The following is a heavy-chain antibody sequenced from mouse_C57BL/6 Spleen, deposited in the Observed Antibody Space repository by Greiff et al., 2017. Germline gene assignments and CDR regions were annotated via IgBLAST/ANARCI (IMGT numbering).Heavy chain of an antibody. CDR2: INYDGSST. D-gene: IGHD1-1*01. V-gene: IGHV5-16*01. CDR1: GFTFSDYY. CDR3: ARDVARDYYGSSYFDY. Sequence: EVQLVESEGGLVQPGSSMKLSCTASGFTFSDYYMAWVRQVPEKGLEWVANINYDGSSTYSLDSLKSRFIISRDNAKNLLYLQMSSLKSEDTATXYCARDVARDYYGSSYFDYWGQGTTLTVSS. J-gene: IGHJ2*01.